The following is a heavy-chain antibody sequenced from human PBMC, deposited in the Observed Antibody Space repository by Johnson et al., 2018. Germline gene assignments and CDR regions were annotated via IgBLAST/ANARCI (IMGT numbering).Heavy chain of an antibody. V-gene: IGHV4-59*01. CDR2: IYYSGST. Sequence: QVQLQESGPGLVKPSETLSLTCTVSGGSISSYYWSWIRQPPGKGLEWIGYIYYSGSTDYNPSLKSRVPIPVDTSKLHFPLMLSSVTAADTAVYYCARWRSGLYSVLDHYYYMDVWGKGTTVTVSS. D-gene: IGHD1-26*01. CDR3: ARWRSGLYSVLDHYYYMDV. CDR1: GGSISSYY. J-gene: IGHJ6*03.